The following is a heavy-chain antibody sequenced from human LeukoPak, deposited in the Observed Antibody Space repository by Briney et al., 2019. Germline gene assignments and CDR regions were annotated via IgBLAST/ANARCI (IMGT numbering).Heavy chain of an antibody. D-gene: IGHD1-26*01. CDR1: GFTFGDYA. J-gene: IGHJ4*02. Sequence: GGSLRLSCTASGFTFGDYAMSWFRQAPGKGLEWVSFIRTKGYGGTTEYAASVKGRFTILRDDSKSIAYLQVNSLKTEDTAVYYCTRDSRYSGSPLYFDYWGQGTLVTVSS. CDR3: TRDSRYSGSPLYFDY. CDR2: IRTKGYGGTT. V-gene: IGHV3-49*03.